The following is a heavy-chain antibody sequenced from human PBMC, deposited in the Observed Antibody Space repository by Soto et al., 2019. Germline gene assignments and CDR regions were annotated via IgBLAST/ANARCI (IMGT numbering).Heavy chain of an antibody. J-gene: IGHJ5*02. CDR1: GGSINSYF. D-gene: IGHD3-3*01. CDR3: ARDEHYDFWSGYFNWFDP. V-gene: IGHV4-59*12. CDR2: IYYSGST. Sequence: SETLSLTCTVSGGSINSYFWSWIRQSPGKGLEWIGHIYYSGSTSYSPSLKSRVSISVDTSKNQFSLKLSSLTAADTAVYYCARDEHYDFWSGYFNWFDPWGQGTLVTVSS.